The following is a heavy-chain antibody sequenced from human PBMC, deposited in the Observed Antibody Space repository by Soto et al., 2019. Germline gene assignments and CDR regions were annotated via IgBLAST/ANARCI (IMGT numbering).Heavy chain of an antibody. V-gene: IGHV3-23*01. D-gene: IGHD1-26*01. J-gene: IGHJ4*02. Sequence: EVQLLESGGGLVQPGGSLRLSCAASGFTFSSYAMSWVRQAPGKGLERVSVISGSGGSTYYADSGKGRFTISRDNSKNTLNLQMNSLRAEDTAVYYCARRGSGSYYDYWGQGTLVTVSS. CDR2: ISGSGGST. CDR3: ARRGSGSYYDY. CDR1: GFTFSSYA.